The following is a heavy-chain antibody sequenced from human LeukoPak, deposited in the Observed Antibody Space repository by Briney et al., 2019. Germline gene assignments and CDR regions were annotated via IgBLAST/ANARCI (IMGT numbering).Heavy chain of an antibody. CDR1: GGSFSGYY. CDR3: ARGGGGYSYGSNYYYGMDV. D-gene: IGHD5-18*01. CDR2: INHSGST. Sequence: SETLSLTCAVYGGSFSGYYWSWIRQPPGKGLEWIGEINHSGSTNYNPSLKSRVTISVDTSKNQFSLKLSSVTAADTAVYYCARGGGGYSYGSNYYYGMDVWGQGTTVTVSS. J-gene: IGHJ6*02. V-gene: IGHV4-34*01.